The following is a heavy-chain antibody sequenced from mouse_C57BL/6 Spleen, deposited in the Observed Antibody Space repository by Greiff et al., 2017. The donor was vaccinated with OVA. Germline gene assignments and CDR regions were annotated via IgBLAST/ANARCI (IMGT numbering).Heavy chain of an antibody. D-gene: IGHD4-1*01. V-gene: IGHV5-4*01. Sequence: EVNLVESGGGLVKPGGSLKLSCAASGFTFSSYAMSWVRQTPEKRLEWVATISDGGSYTYYPDNVKGRFTISRDNAKNNLYLQMSHLKSEDTAMYYCARDGAGTKGFDYWGQGTTLTVSS. J-gene: IGHJ2*01. CDR3: ARDGAGTKGFDY. CDR2: ISDGGSYT. CDR1: GFTFSSYA.